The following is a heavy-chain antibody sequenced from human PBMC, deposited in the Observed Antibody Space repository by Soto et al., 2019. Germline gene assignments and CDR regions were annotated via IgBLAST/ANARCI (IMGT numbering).Heavy chain of an antibody. Sequence: PSETLSLTCTVSGGSVSSSSYYWGWVRQPPGKGLEWIGSVYYSGSTYYNPSLESRVTISVDKSKNQFSLKLMSLSAADTAVYYCGRLEGLATLWYYFDYWGQGALVTVSS. CDR1: GGSVSSSSYY. CDR3: GRLEGLATLWYYFDY. J-gene: IGHJ4*02. CDR2: VYYSGST. D-gene: IGHD3-9*01. V-gene: IGHV4-39*01.